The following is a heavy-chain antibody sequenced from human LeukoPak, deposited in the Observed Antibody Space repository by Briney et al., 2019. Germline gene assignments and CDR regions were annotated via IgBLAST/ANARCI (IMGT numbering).Heavy chain of an antibody. CDR3: ARDTKGLFDP. CDR1: GGTFSSYT. J-gene: IGHJ5*02. Sequence: SVKVSCKASGGTFSSYTISWVRQAPGQGLEWMGRIISIFGTANYAQKFQGRVTITTDESTSTAYMELSSLRSEDTAVYYCARDTKGLFDPWGQGTLVTVSS. D-gene: IGHD2-2*01. V-gene: IGHV1-69*05. CDR2: IISIFGTA.